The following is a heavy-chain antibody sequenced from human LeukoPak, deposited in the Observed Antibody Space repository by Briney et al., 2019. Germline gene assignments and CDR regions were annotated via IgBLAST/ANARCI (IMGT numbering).Heavy chain of an antibody. D-gene: IGHD6-13*01. CDR2: IYNSGST. J-gene: IGHJ3*02. CDR1: GGSITSYY. V-gene: IGHV4-59*12. CDR3: ARASYRSNNAFDI. Sequence: SETLSLTCTDSGGSITSYYWSWIRQPPGKGLEWIAYIYNSGSTNYNPSLKSRVTISVDTSKNQFSLKLSSVTAADTAVYYCARASYRSNNAFDIWGQGTMVTVSS.